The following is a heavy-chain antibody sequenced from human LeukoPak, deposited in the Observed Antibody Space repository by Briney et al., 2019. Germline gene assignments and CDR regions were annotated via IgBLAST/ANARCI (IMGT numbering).Heavy chain of an antibody. V-gene: IGHV1-69*06. Sequence: SVKVSCKASGGTFRSYAISWVRQAPGQGLEWMGGIIPIFGTANYAQKFQGRVTITADKSTSTAYMELSSLRSEDTAVYYCARAPSGQQPDFDYWGQGTLVTVSS. D-gene: IGHD6-13*01. CDR1: GGTFRSYA. CDR3: ARAPSGQQPDFDY. J-gene: IGHJ4*02. CDR2: IIPIFGTA.